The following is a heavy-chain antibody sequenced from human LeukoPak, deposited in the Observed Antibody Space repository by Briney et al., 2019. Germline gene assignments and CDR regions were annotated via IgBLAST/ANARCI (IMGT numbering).Heavy chain of an antibody. D-gene: IGHD1/OR15-1a*01. CDR3: VRVQFERQMEHFDP. J-gene: IGHJ5*02. Sequence: SQTLSLTCAISGDSVSRKSAAWNWIRQSPSRGLEWLGRTYYRSKWYDDYAVSVKSRITINPDTSKNQFSLHLNSVTPEDTAVYYCVRVQFERQMEHFDPWGQGTLVTVSS. V-gene: IGHV6-1*01. CDR1: GDSVSRKSAA. CDR2: TYYRSKWYD.